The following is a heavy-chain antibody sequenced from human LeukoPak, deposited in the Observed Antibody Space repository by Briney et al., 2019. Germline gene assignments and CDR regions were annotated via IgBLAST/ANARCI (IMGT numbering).Heavy chain of an antibody. CDR1: GGTFSSYA. J-gene: IGHJ6*03. D-gene: IGHD3-10*01. Sequence: ASVKVSCKASGGTFSSYAISWVRQAPGQGLEWMGGIIPIFGTANYAQKFQGRVTITADESTSTAYMELSSLRSEDTAVYYCASPFSSKIMVRGVINPLYHYYMDVWGKGTTVTVSS. V-gene: IGHV1-69*13. CDR2: IIPIFGTA. CDR3: ASPFSSKIMVRGVINPLYHYYMDV.